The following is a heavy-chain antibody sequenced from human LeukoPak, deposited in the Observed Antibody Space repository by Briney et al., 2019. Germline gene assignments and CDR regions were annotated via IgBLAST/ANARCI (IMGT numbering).Heavy chain of an antibody. V-gene: IGHV4-34*01. CDR3: VRRGYDSSGYGPYYYYMDV. J-gene: IGHJ6*03. CDR1: GGSFSGYY. D-gene: IGHD3-22*01. Sequence: SETLSLTCAVYGGSFSGYYWSWIRQPPGKGLEWIGEINHSGSTNYNPSLKSRVTISVDTSKNQFSLKLSSVTAADTAVYYCVRRGYDSSGYGPYYYYMDVWGKGTTVTASS. CDR2: INHSGST.